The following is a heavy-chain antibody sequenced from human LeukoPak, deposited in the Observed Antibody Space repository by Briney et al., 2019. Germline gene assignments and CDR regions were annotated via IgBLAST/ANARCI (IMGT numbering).Heavy chain of an antibody. CDR1: GYAFSDYD. Sequence: GASVKVSCKASGYAFSDYDVNWVRQAPGQGLEWMGWMNPTSGDTGYAQKFQGRVTMTRDTSISTAYMELSRLTSDDTAVYYCARISSAPFDYWGQGTLVTVSS. CDR3: ARISSAPFDY. J-gene: IGHJ4*02. CDR2: MNPTSGDT. V-gene: IGHV1-2*02.